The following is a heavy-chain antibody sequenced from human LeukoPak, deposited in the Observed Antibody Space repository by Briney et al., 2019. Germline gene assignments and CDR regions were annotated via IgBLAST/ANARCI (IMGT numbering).Heavy chain of an antibody. V-gene: IGHV3-21*01. CDR3: ARESGYYYTSDY. J-gene: IGHJ4*02. Sequence: PGGSLRPSCAASAFTFSSYGMNWVRQAPGKGLEWVSSISSGSSYIYYADSVKGRFTISRDNAKNSLYLQMNSLRAEDTAVYYCARESGYYYTSDYWGQGTLVIVSS. D-gene: IGHD1-26*01. CDR1: AFTFSSYG. CDR2: ISSGSSYI.